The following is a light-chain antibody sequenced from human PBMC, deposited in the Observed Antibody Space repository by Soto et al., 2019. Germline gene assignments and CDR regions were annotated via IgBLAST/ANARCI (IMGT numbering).Light chain of an antibody. Sequence: ITLTPSPATLSLSPGERASLSCRASQSVTTYSAWYQQKPGQPPRLLIYDASTRAPGIPARFSGSGSGTDFTLTISSLEPEDCGVYYCQQRSNWPPIITFGPGTKVDIK. CDR2: DAS. V-gene: IGKV3-11*01. CDR3: QQRSNWPPIIT. J-gene: IGKJ3*01. CDR1: QSVTTY.